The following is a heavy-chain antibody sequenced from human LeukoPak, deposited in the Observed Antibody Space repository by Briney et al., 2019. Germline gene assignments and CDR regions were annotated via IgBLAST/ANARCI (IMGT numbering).Heavy chain of an antibody. V-gene: IGHV3-23*01. J-gene: IGHJ4*02. D-gene: IGHD1-26*01. CDR1: GFTFSSNA. CDR2: ISGSGGST. CDR3: AKRSGSNRGFDY. Sequence: GGSLRLSCAASGFTFSSNAMSWVRQAQGKGMEWVSAISGSGGSTYYADSGKGRFTISRDNSKNTLYLQMNSLRAEDTAVYYCAKRSGSNRGFDYWGQGTLVTVSS.